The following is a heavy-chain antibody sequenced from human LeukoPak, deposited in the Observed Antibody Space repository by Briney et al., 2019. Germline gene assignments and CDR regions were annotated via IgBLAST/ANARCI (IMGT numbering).Heavy chain of an antibody. CDR3: ARDPTYYDFWSGYYTIFDY. J-gene: IGHJ4*02. CDR1: GYTFTSYG. Sequence: GASVKVSCKASGYTFTSYGISWVRQAPGQGLEWMGWISAYNGNTNYAQKLQGRVTMTTDTSTSTAYMELRSLRSDDTAVYYCARDPTYYDFWSGYYTIFDYWGQGTLVTVSS. D-gene: IGHD3-3*01. V-gene: IGHV1-18*04. CDR2: ISAYNGNT.